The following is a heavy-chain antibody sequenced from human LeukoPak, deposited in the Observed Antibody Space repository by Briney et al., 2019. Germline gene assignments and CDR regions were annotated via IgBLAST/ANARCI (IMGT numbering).Heavy chain of an antibody. J-gene: IGHJ6*02. Sequence: PGGSLRLSCAASGFTFSSYAMHWVRQAPGKGLEWVAVISYDGSNKYHADSVKGRFTISRDNSKNTLYLQMNSLRAEDTAVYYCASIPGGGRDYYYGMDVWGQGTTVTVSS. CDR3: ASIPGGGRDYYYGMDV. D-gene: IGHD1-26*01. CDR1: GFTFSSYA. CDR2: ISYDGSNK. V-gene: IGHV3-30-3*01.